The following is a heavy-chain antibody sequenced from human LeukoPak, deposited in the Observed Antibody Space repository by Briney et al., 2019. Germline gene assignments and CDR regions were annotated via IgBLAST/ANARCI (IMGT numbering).Heavy chain of an antibody. J-gene: IGHJ3*02. CDR1: GGSISSYY. D-gene: IGHD3-22*01. CDR3: ARCELTDYYDSSLDI. CDR2: IYYSGST. V-gene: IGHV4-59*01. Sequence: SETLSLTCTVSGGSISSYYWSWIRQPPGKGPEWIGYIYYSGSTNYNPSLKSRVTISVDTSKNQFSLKLSSVTAADTAVYYCARCELTDYYDSSLDIWGQGTVVTVSS.